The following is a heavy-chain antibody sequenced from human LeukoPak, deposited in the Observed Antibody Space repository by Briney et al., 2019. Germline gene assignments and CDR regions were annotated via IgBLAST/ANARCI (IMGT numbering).Heavy chain of an antibody. V-gene: IGHV3-23*01. J-gene: IGHJ4*02. Sequence: PGGSLRLSCAASGFTFSNYAMSWVRQAPGKGLEWVSIISGSGGSTYYGDSVKGRFTVSRDNSKNTLYLQMNSLRAEDTAVYYCAKDQRCGSTSCYASFDYWGQGTLVTVSS. CDR2: ISGSGGST. CDR3: AKDQRCGSTSCYASFDY. D-gene: IGHD2-2*01. CDR1: GFTFSNYA.